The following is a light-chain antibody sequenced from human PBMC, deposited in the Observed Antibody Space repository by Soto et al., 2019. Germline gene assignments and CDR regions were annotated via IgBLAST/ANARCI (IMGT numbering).Light chain of an antibody. CDR2: DAS. Sequence: EIVLTQSPATLSLSPGERATLSCRASQSVSRYLAWYQQKPGQAPSRLIYDASNRATGIPARFSGSGSGTDFTLTISSLEPEACALYYCQQRSDWPSTSGGGTKVQIK. V-gene: IGKV3-11*01. CDR3: QQRSDWPST. J-gene: IGKJ4*01. CDR1: QSVSRY.